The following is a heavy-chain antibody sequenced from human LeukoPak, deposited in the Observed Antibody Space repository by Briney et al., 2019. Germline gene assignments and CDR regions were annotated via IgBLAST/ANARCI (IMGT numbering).Heavy chain of an antibody. D-gene: IGHD2-21*02. CDR3: ARDPAYCGGDCYPTGYFDY. CDR1: GFTFSSYG. CDR2: IWYDGSNK. J-gene: IGHJ4*02. V-gene: IGHV3-33*01. Sequence: GGSLRLSCAASGFTFSSYGMHWVRQAPGKGLEWVAVIWYDGSNKYYADSVKGRFTISRDNSKDTLYLQMNSLRAEDTAVYYCARDPAYCGGDCYPTGYFDYWGQGTLVTVSS.